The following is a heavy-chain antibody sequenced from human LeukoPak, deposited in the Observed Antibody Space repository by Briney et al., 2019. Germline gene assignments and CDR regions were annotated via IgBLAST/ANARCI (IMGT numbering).Heavy chain of an antibody. D-gene: IGHD3-9*01. J-gene: IGHJ3*02. Sequence: PGGSLRLSCAASGFTFSSYAMSWVRQAPGKGLEWVANIKQDGSEKYYVDSVKGRFTISRDNAKNSLYLQMNSLRAEDTAVYYCASLNIWGQGTMVTVSS. CDR3: ASLNI. CDR2: IKQDGSEK. V-gene: IGHV3-7*01. CDR1: GFTFSSYA.